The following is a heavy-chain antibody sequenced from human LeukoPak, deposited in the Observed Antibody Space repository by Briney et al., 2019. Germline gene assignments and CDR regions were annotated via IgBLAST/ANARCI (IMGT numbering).Heavy chain of an antibody. Sequence: PSETLSLTCTVSGGSISSSYWTWIRQPPGKGLEWIGYIYYSGSTNYNPSLKSRVTISVDTSKNQFSLNLSSVTAADTAVYDCASAIAEDFYYYYMDVWGKGTTVTVSS. V-gene: IGHV4-59*01. D-gene: IGHD1-14*01. CDR1: GGSISSSY. CDR3: ASAIAEDFYYYYMDV. CDR2: IYYSGST. J-gene: IGHJ6*03.